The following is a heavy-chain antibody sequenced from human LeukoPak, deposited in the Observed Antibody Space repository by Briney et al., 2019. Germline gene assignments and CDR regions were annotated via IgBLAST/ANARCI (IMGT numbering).Heavy chain of an antibody. CDR1: GGSISSGGHP. CDR2: IYDSGST. V-gene: IGHV4-30-2*06. CDR3: ARESNISNWFDP. D-gene: IGHD2/OR15-2a*01. J-gene: IGHJ5*02. Sequence: RTSETLSLTCIVSGGSISSGGHPWSWIRQSPGKGLEWIGYIYDSGSTFYNPSLKSRVTMSIDRSNNQFSLKLSSVTAADTAVYYCARESNISNWFDPWGQGTLVTVSS.